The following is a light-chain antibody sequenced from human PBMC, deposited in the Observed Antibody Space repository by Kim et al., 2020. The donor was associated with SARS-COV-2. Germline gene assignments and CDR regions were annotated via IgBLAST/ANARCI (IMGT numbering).Light chain of an antibody. CDR1: KLGDKY. CDR3: QAWDSSTGL. V-gene: IGLV3-1*01. J-gene: IGLJ2*01. CDR2: QDS. Sequence: SYELTQPPSVSVSPGQTASITCSGDKLGDKYACWYQQKPGQSPVLVIYQDSKRPSGIPERFSGSNSGNTATLTISGTQAMDEADYYCQAWDSSTGLFGGG.